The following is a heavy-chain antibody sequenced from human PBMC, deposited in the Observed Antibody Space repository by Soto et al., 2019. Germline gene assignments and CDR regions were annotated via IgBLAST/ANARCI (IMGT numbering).Heavy chain of an antibody. Sequence: LRLSCTASGFTFGDSAMSWFRQAPGRGLEWVGFIKTKTYGETREYAASVKGRFTISRDDSKNIAYLQMNSLKTEDTAVYYCSRVGPLSRGYLEEAFGVWGQGTMVTV. J-gene: IGHJ3*01. CDR3: SRVGPLSRGYLEEAFGV. D-gene: IGHD3-10*01. V-gene: IGHV3-49*03. CDR1: GFTFGDSA. CDR2: IKTKTYGETR.